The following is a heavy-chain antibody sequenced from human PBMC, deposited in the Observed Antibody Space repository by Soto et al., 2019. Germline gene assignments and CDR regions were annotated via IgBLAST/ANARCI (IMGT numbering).Heavy chain of an antibody. Sequence: QVQLVQSGAEVKKPGSSVKVSCKASGGTFSSYAISWVRQAPGQGLEWMGGIIPIFGTANYAQKFQGRVTITAYGSTSTAYMEVGSLRSEDTAVYYCCVWLGELLPEPSDYRGQGTLVTVSS. CDR2: IIPIFGTA. V-gene: IGHV1-69*12. CDR1: GGTFSSYA. CDR3: CVWLGELLPEPSDY. D-gene: IGHD3-10*01. J-gene: IGHJ4*02.